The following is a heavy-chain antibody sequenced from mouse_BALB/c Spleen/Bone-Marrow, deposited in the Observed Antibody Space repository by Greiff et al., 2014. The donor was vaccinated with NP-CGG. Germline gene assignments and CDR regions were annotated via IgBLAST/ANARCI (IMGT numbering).Heavy chain of an antibody. CDR2: IYPHNGGN. CDR1: GYTFTDYN. Sequence: VQLKDSGPELVKPGASVKISCKASGYTFTDYNMRWVKQSHGKSLEWIVYIYPHNGGNGYNQKFKNKATLTVDSSSSTAYMELRSLTSEDSAVYYCARSRGTTATTYYFDYWGQGTTLTVSS. V-gene: IGHV1S29*02. CDR3: ARSRGTTATTYYFDY. J-gene: IGHJ2*01. D-gene: IGHD1-2*01.